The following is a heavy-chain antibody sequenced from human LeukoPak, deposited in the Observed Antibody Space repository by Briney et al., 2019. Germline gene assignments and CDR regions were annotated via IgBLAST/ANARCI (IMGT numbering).Heavy chain of an antibody. CDR1: GNTFTGYY. V-gene: IGHV1-2*02. J-gene: IGHJ4*02. Sequence: ASVKVSCKASGNTFTGYYMHWVRQAPAQGLEWKGWINPNSGGTNYAQKFQGRVTMTRDTSISTAYMELSRLRSDYTAVYYCARVPSIVVVSGSPDYFDYWGQGTLVTVSS. CDR2: INPNSGGT. D-gene: IGHD2-21*01. CDR3: ARVPSIVVVSGSPDYFDY.